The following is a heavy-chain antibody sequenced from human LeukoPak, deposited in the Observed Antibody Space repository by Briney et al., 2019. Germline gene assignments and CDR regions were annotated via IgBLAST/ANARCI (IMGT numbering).Heavy chain of an antibody. CDR2: IIPILGIA. Sequence: SVKVSCKASGGTFSSYAISWVRQAPGQGLEWMGRIIPILGIANYAQKFQGRVTITADKSTSTAYMELSSLRSEDTAVYYCARVSVEMATGFDYWGQGTLVTVSS. V-gene: IGHV1-69*04. J-gene: IGHJ4*02. CDR1: GGTFSSYA. D-gene: IGHD5-24*01. CDR3: ARVSVEMATGFDY.